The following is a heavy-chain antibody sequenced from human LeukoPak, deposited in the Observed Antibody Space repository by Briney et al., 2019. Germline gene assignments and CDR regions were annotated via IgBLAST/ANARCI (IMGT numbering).Heavy chain of an antibody. J-gene: IGHJ6*03. V-gene: IGHV4-61*02. Sequence: PSQTLSLTCTVSGGSISSGSYYWSRIRQPAGKGLEWIGRIYTSGSTNYNPSLKSRVTISVDTSKNQFSLKLSSVTAADTAVYYCARTYYYYYYMDVWGKGTTVTISS. CDR2: IYTSGST. CDR3: ARTYYYYYYMDV. CDR1: GGSISSGSYY.